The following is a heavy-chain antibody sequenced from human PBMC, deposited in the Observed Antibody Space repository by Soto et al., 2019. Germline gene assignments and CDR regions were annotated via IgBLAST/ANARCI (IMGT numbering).Heavy chain of an antibody. CDR1: GFTFSSYG. V-gene: IGHV3-33*01. CDR2: IWYDGSNK. D-gene: IGHD1-26*01. CDR3: ARSSMGARKGAFDI. Sequence: PGGSLRLSCAASGFTFSSYGMHWVRQAPGKGLEWVAVIWYDGSNKYYADSVKGRFTISRDNSKNTLYLQMNSLRAEDTAVYYCARSSMGARKGAFDIWGHGTMVTVSS. J-gene: IGHJ3*02.